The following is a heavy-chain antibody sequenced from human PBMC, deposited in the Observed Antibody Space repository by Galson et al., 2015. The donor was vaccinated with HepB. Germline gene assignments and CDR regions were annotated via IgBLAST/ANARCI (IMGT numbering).Heavy chain of an antibody. D-gene: IGHD1-1*01. J-gene: IGHJ6*02. CDR2: IYYGGNT. CDR3: ARGGRDENGGWNVRPPIYYYGMDV. V-gene: IGHV4-31*03. CDR1: GGSINSGGYY. Sequence: TLSLTCSVSGGSINSGGYYWTWIRQHPGKGLEWIGYIYYGGNTYYNPSLKSRVTISVDTPKNQLSLNLSSVSAADTAVYYCARGGRDENGGWNVRPPIYYYGMDVWGQGTTVTVSS.